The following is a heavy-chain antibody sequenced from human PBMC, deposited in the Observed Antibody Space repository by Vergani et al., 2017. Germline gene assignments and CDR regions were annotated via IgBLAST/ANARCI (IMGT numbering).Heavy chain of an antibody. J-gene: IGHJ4*02. CDR3: VKGGVEMATIYDY. CDR2: ISSNGGST. V-gene: IGHV3-64D*06. Sequence: EVQLVESGGGLVKPGGSLRLSCSASGFTFSSYAMHWVRQAPGKGLEYVSAISSNGGSTYYADSVKGRFTISRDNSKNTLYLQMSSLRAEDTAVYYCVKGGVEMATIYDYWGQGTLVTVSS. CDR1: GFTFSSYA. D-gene: IGHD5-24*01.